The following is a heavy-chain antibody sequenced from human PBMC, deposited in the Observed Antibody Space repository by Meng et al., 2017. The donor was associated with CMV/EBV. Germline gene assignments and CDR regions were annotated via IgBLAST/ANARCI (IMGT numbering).Heavy chain of an antibody. J-gene: IGHJ4*02. CDR1: GFIVSSNY. CDR2: IYSGGST. CDR3: ARAGGYGGNSNYFDY. V-gene: IGHV3-66*02. D-gene: IGHD4-23*01. Sequence: GESLKISCAASGFIVSSNYMSWVRQAPGKGLEWVSVIYSGGSTYYADSVKGRFTISRDNSKNTLYLQMNSLRAEDTAVYYCARAGGYGGNSNYFDYWGQGTLVTVSS.